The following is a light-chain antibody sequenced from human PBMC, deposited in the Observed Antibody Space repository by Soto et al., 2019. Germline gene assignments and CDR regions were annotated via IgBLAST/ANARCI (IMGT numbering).Light chain of an antibody. CDR3: QQYDDWPQT. V-gene: IGKV3-15*01. J-gene: IGKJ1*01. Sequence: EIVMTQAPATLSVSPGERATLSCRASQSVDINLAWYQQKPGQAPRLLIYGASTRATGIPARFSGSGSGTEFTLTISSLQSEDFSVYYCQQYDDWPQTFGQGTKVEIK. CDR2: GAS. CDR1: QSVDIN.